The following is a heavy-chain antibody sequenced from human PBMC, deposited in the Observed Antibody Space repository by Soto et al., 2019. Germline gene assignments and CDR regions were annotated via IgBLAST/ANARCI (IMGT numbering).Heavy chain of an antibody. CDR3: ARVTHGSGSYYDYYYYYIDV. J-gene: IGHJ6*03. Sequence: QVQLQQWGAELLKPSETLSLTCAVYGGSFTDYYWTWIRQPPGKVLEWIGDINHSGSTNYNPSLKSRVTISVDTSKNQFSLKLSSVTAADTAVYYCARVTHGSGSYYDYYYYYIDVWGKGTTVTVSS. D-gene: IGHD3-10*01. CDR2: INHSGST. V-gene: IGHV4-34*01. CDR1: GGSFTDYY.